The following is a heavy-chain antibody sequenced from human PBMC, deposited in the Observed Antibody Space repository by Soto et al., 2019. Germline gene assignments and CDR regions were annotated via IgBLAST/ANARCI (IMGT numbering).Heavy chain of an antibody. CDR1: GGSFSGYY. Sequence: QVQLQQWGAGLLKPSETLSLTCAVYGGSFSGYYWSWIRQPPGKGLEWIGEINHSGSTNYNPSLKSRVTISVDTSKNQFSLKLSSVTAADTAVYYCARRGTIGAYNWFDPWGQGTLVTGSS. D-gene: IGHD3-16*01. CDR3: ARRGTIGAYNWFDP. V-gene: IGHV4-34*01. J-gene: IGHJ5*02. CDR2: INHSGST.